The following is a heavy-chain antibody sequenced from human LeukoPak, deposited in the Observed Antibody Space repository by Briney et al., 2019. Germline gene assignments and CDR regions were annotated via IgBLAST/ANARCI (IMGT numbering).Heavy chain of an antibody. CDR3: AKERLLCFDYYYMDV. J-gene: IGHJ6*03. D-gene: IGHD3-10*01. Sequence: GGSLRLSCAASGFTFSSYWMHWVRQAPGKGLVWVSRINSDGSSTSYADSVKGRFTISRDNAKNTLYLQMNSLRAEDTAVYYCAKERLLCFDYYYMDVWGKGPRSPSP. CDR1: GFTFSSYW. CDR2: INSDGSST. V-gene: IGHV3-74*01.